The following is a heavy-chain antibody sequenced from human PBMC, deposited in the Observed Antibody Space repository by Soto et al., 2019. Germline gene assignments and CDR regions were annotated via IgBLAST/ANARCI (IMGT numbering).Heavy chain of an antibody. CDR2: ISYDGSNK. Sequence: GGSLRLSCAASGFTFRSYGMHRVRQAPGKGLEWVAVISYDGSNKYYADSVKGRFTISRDNSKNTLYLQMNSLRAEDTAVHYCAKDQGRAYFDYWGQGTLVTVSS. CDR1: GFTFRSYG. J-gene: IGHJ4*02. CDR3: AKDQGRAYFDY. V-gene: IGHV3-30*18.